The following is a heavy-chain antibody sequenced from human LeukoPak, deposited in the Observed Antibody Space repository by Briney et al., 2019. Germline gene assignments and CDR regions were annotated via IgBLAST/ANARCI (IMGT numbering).Heavy chain of an antibody. Sequence: ASVKVSCKASGYTFTGYYMHWVRQAPGQGLEWMGWINPNSGGTNYAQKFQGRVTVTRDTSISTAYMELSRLRSDDTAVYYCARVQKEVPAADNYYYYYYMDVWGKGTTVTVSS. J-gene: IGHJ6*03. V-gene: IGHV1-2*02. CDR2: INPNSGGT. D-gene: IGHD2-2*01. CDR3: ARVQKEVPAADNYYYYYYMDV. CDR1: GYTFTGYY.